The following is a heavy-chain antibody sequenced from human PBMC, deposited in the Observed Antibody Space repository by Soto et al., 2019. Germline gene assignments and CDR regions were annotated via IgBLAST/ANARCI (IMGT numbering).Heavy chain of an antibody. V-gene: IGHV3-23*01. D-gene: IGHD3-3*01. CDR3: AKCGPSYYDFWSGYYTPSYYFDY. J-gene: IGHJ4*02. CDR2: ISGSGGST. Sequence: LRLSCAASGFTFSSYAMSWVRQAPGKGLEWVSAISGSGGSTYYADSVKGRFTISRDNSKNTLYLQMNSLRAEDTAVYYCAKCGPSYYDFWSGYYTPSYYFDYWGQGTLVTVSS. CDR1: GFTFSSYA.